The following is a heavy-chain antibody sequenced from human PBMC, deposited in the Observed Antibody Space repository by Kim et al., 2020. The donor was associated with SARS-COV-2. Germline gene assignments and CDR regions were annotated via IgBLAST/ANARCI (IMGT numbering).Heavy chain of an antibody. CDR3: ARDVSLASGYYFGPYYYGMDV. CDR2: IWYDGSNK. V-gene: IGHV3-33*01. J-gene: IGHJ6*02. D-gene: IGHD3-3*01. CDR1: GFTFSSYG. Sequence: GGSLRLSCAASGFTFSSYGMHWVRQAPGKGLEWVAVIWYDGSNKYYADSVKGRFTISRDNSKNTLYLQMNSLRAEDTAVYYCARDVSLASGYYFGPYYYGMDVWGQGTTVTVSS.